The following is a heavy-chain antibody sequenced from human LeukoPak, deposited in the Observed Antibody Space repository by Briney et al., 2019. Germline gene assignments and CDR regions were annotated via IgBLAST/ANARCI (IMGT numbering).Heavy chain of an antibody. Sequence: GGSLKLSCAASGFPFNNYWMHWVRQAPGKGLVWVSSINTDGRTTRYAASVQGRFTISRDNAKNTLYLQMNSLRDDDTAVYYCARAGASGWYAAGWFDPWGQGTLVTVSS. CDR2: INTDGRTT. V-gene: IGHV3-74*01. CDR3: ARAGASGWYAAGWFDP. CDR1: GFPFNNYW. D-gene: IGHD6-19*01. J-gene: IGHJ5*02.